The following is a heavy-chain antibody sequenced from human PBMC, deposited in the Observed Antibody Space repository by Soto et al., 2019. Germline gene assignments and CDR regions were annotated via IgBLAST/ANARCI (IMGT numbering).Heavy chain of an antibody. Sequence: SETLSLTCSVSGGSISSKSYSWGWIRQPPGKGLEWIGTFYYSENTYYNPSLKSRVTISVDTSKNQFSLKLSSVTAADTAVYYCARRWGSAFDIWGQGTMVTVS. V-gene: IGHV4-39*01. J-gene: IGHJ3*02. CDR3: ARRWGSAFDI. CDR1: GGSISSKSYS. CDR2: FYYSENT. D-gene: IGHD3-16*01.